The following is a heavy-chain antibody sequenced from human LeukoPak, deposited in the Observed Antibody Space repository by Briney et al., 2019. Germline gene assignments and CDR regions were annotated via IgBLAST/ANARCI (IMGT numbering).Heavy chain of an antibody. J-gene: IGHJ2*01. CDR1: GFPFSAYD. CDR2: FGSAGDT. Sequence: GGSLRLSCATSGFPFSAYDMHWVRQAPGKGLEWVSAFGSAGDTYYPGAVKGRFTISRDYAKNSLYLQINNLRAGDTAVYFCVRGALPGDNWYSDLWGRGTLVTVSS. CDR3: VRGALPGDNWYSDL. V-gene: IGHV3-13*01.